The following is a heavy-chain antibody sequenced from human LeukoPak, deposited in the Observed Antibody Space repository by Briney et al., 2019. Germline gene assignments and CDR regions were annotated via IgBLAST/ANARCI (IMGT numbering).Heavy chain of an antibody. D-gene: IGHD2-15*01. CDR1: GYTLTELS. CDR3: ATWGIGYCSGGSCYSGSIFVDY. CDR2: FDPEDGET. Sequence: ASVKVSCKVSGYTLTELSMHWVRQAPGKGGEGMGGFDPEDGETIYAQKFQGRVTMTEDTSTDTAYMELSSLRSEDTAVYYCATWGIGYCSGGSCYSGSIFVDYWGQGTLVTVSS. J-gene: IGHJ4*02. V-gene: IGHV1-24*01.